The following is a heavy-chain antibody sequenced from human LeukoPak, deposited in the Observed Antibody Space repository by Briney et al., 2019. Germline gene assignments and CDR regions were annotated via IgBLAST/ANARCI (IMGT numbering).Heavy chain of an antibody. Sequence: SVKVSCKASGGTFSSYAISWVRQAPGQGLEWMGGIIPIFGTANYAQKFQGRVTITTDESTSTAYMELSRLRSEDTAVYYGARVPPDGYNYYFDYWGQGTLVTVSS. CDR3: ARVPPDGYNYYFDY. V-gene: IGHV1-69*05. CDR1: GGTFSSYA. D-gene: IGHD5-24*01. J-gene: IGHJ4*02. CDR2: IIPIFGTA.